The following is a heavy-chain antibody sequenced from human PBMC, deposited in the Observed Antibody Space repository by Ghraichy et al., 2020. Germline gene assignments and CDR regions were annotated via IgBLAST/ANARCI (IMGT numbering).Heavy chain of an antibody. D-gene: IGHD3-3*01. V-gene: IGHV4-61*01. CDR1: GGSVSSGYYF. CDR3: ARSFGVMIPDGFDI. Sequence: GSLSLTCSVSGGSVSSGYYFWSWIRKPPGKGLEWIGYINHSGNTNYNPSLQSRLTISVDTSKNQVSLNLRSVTAADSAVYYCARSFGVMIPDGFDIWGQGTMVTVSS. CDR2: INHSGNT. J-gene: IGHJ3*02.